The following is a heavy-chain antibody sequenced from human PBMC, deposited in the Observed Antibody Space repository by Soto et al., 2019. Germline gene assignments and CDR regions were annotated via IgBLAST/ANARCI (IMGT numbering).Heavy chain of an antibody. CDR2: IYWNDDK. J-gene: IGHJ5*02. Sequence: QITLKESGPTLVKPTQTLTLTCTFSGFSLSTSGVGVGWIRQPPGKALEWLALIYWNDDKRYSPSLKSRLTITKDTSKNQVVLTMTNMDPVDTATYYCAHRHPIAAAEDWFDPWGQGTLVTVSS. CDR3: AHRHPIAAAEDWFDP. V-gene: IGHV2-5*01. CDR1: GFSLSTSGVG. D-gene: IGHD6-13*01.